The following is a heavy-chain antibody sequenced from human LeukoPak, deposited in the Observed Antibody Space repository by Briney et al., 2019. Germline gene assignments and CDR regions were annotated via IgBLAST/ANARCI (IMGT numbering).Heavy chain of an antibody. CDR2: ISPSSHYI. CDR3: ANEGPNFDY. V-gene: IGHV3-21*04. Sequence: GGSLRLSCAGSGFTFSNYSINWVRQAPGKGLEWVSSISPSSHYIYYADSVKGRFTISRDNSKNTVYLQMNSLRAEDTAVYYCANEGPNFDYWGQGTLVTVSS. CDR1: GFTFSNYS. D-gene: IGHD2-8*01. J-gene: IGHJ4*02.